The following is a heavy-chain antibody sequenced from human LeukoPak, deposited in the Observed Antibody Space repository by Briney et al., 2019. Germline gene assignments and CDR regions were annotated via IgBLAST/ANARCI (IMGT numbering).Heavy chain of an antibody. CDR2: IGGGGCTT. D-gene: IGHD3-10*01. CDR1: GLTFGNCG. J-gene: IGHJ4*02. Sequence: PGGSLRLSCVVSGLTFGNCGMNWVRQAPGKGLEWVSSIGGGGCTTYYADSVRGRFTISRDNSKNSMYLQMSSLRAEDTAIYYCAEVESSYCRIWGQGTLVTVSS. CDR3: AEVESSYCRI. V-gene: IGHV3-23*01.